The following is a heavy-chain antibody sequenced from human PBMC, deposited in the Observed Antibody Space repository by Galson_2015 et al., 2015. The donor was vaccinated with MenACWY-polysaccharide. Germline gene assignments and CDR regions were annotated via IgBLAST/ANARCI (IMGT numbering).Heavy chain of an antibody. V-gene: IGHV4-61*01. CDR1: GGSVSSGSYY. CDR3: ARVAYYYDSSPFDI. CDR2: IYYSGST. J-gene: IGHJ3*02. D-gene: IGHD3-22*01. Sequence: SETLSLTCTVSGGSVSSGSYYWSWFRQPPGKGLEWIGYIYYSGSTNYNPSLKSRVTISVDTSKNQFSLKLSSVTAADTAVYYCARVAYYYDSSPFDIWGQGTMVTVSS.